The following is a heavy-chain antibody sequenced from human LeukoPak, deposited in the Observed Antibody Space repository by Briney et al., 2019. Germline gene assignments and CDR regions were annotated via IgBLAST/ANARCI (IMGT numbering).Heavy chain of an antibody. J-gene: IGHJ4*02. CDR2: ISSSGGNT. V-gene: IGHV3-23*01. Sequence: PGGSLRLSCAASGFTFSSYAMSWVRQAPGKGLEWVSTISSSGGNTYYADSVKGRFTISRDNSKNTLYLQMNSLRAEDTAVYYCARAIIGYYNPFDYWGQGTLVTVSS. CDR3: ARAIIGYYNPFDY. D-gene: IGHD3-9*01. CDR1: GFTFSSYA.